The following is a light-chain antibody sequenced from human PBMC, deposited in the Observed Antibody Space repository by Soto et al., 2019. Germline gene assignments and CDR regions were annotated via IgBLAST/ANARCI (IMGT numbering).Light chain of an antibody. CDR3: ATWDDSLSAWV. Sequence: QSVLTQPPSASGTPGQRVTISCSGSSSNIGSNYVYWYQQLPGTAPKLLIYRNNQRPSGVPDLFSGSKSGTSASLAISGLRSEDEADSYCATWDDSLSAWVLGGGTKVTV. CDR2: RNN. V-gene: IGLV1-47*01. CDR1: SSNIGSNY. J-gene: IGLJ3*02.